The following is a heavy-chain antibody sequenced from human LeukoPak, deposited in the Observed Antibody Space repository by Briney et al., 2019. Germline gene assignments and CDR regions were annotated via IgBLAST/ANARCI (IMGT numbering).Heavy chain of an antibody. CDR2: ISYDGSNK. CDR3: AAYHASGTFGYFQH. V-gene: IGHV3-30*03. J-gene: IGHJ1*01. D-gene: IGHD1-7*01. Sequence: GGSLRLSCAASGFTFNTYGMHWVRQAPGKGLEWLAVISYDGSNKYFADSVEGRLVVSRDNSNNTLYLHMNTLRPDDTAIYYCAAYHASGTFGYFQHWGQGTLVTVSS. CDR1: GFTFNTYG.